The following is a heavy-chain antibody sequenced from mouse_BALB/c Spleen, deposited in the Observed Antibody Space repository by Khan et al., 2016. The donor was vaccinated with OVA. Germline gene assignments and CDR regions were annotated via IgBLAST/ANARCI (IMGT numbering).Heavy chain of an antibody. V-gene: IGHV3-2*02. CDR3: ASVYGGGFAY. J-gene: IGHJ3*01. Sequence: EVKLQVSGPGLVKPSQSLSLTCTVTGYSITSDYAWNWIRQFPGNKLEWMGFISYSGNTNYNPSLKSRISITRDTSTNPFFLQLNSVTTEDTARECAASVYGGGFAYWGQGTPVTVSA. D-gene: IGHD1-1*01. CDR2: ISYSGNT. CDR1: GYSITSDYA.